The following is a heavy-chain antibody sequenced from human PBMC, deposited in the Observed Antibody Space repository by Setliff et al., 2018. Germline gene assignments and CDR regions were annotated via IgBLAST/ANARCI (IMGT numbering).Heavy chain of an antibody. CDR2: ISAYNGHT. Sequence: ASVKVSCKASGYNFAESIVSWVRQAPGQGLEWMGWISAYNGHTYSAQKFQARVTLTTDTSTGTAYMEMRGLRSDDTAVYYCSRLVRYCTTTTCQTLSGGEHWGPGTLVTVSS. CDR1: GYNFAESI. V-gene: IGHV1-18*01. D-gene: IGHD2-8*01. J-gene: IGHJ1*01. CDR3: SRLVRYCTTTTCQTLSGGEH.